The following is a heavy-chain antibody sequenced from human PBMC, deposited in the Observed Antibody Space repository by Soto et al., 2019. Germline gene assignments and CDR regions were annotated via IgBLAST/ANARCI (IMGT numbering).Heavy chain of an antibody. D-gene: IGHD4-17*01. Sequence: LRLSCAASGFTFSRYDMHWVRQTAEKSLEWVSGIGTAGEPFYLGSVKGRFTISRENAKSSLFLQMNSLRAGDTAVYYCAREGRSLGAFDVWGQGTMVTVSS. CDR3: AREGRSLGAFDV. J-gene: IGHJ3*01. V-gene: IGHV3-13*05. CDR1: GFTFSRYD. CDR2: IGTAGEP.